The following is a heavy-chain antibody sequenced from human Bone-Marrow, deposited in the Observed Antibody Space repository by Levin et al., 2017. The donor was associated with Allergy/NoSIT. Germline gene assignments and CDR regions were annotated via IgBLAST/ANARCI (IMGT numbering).Heavy chain of an antibody. CDR1: GFTFDDYG. Sequence: ASVKVSCAASGFTFDDYGMSWVRQAPGKGLEWVSGINWNGGSTGYADSVKGRFTISRDNAKNSLYLQMNSLRAEDTALYHCARGLYYMDVWGKGTTVTVSS. CDR2: INWNGGST. J-gene: IGHJ6*03. CDR3: ARGLYYMDV. V-gene: IGHV3-20*01.